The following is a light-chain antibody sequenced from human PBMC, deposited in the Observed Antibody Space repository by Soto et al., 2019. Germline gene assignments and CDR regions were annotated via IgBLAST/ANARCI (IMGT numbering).Light chain of an antibody. CDR2: EVS. V-gene: IGLV2-14*01. CDR3: SSFSSTSTIV. CDR1: SSDVGGYNY. Sequence: QSVLTQPASVSGSPGQSITISCIGSSSDVGGYNYVSWYQHHPGRVPKPMIFEVSDRPSGVSSRFSGSKSCNTAYLTISGLQAEDEADYYCSSFSSTSTIVFGGGTQLTVL. J-gene: IGLJ7*01.